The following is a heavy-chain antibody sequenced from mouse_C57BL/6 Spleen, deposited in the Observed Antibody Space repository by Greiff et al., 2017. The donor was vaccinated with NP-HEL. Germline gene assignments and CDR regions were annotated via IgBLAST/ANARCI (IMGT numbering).Heavy chain of an antibody. CDR2: IDPSDSYT. Sequence: VQLQQPGAELVRPGTSVKLSCQASGYTFTSYWMHWVQQRPGPGLEWIGVIDPSDSYTNYNQKFKGKATLTVDTSSSTAYMQLSSLTSEDSAVYYCARSMDYWGQGTSVTVSS. CDR3: ARSMDY. CDR1: GYTFTSYW. J-gene: IGHJ4*01. V-gene: IGHV1-59*01.